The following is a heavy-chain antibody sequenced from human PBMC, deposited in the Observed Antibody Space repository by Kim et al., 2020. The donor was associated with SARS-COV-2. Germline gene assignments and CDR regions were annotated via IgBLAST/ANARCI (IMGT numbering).Heavy chain of an antibody. CDR1: GYSFTSYW. Sequence: GESLKISCKGSGYSFTSYWIVWVRQMPGKGLEWMGIIYPGDSDTRYSPSFQGQVTISADKSISTAYLQWSSLKASDTAMYYCARQASVWSGYYYYYYYMDVWGKGTTVTVSS. CDR2: IYPGDSDT. V-gene: IGHV5-51*01. J-gene: IGHJ6*03. D-gene: IGHD3-3*01. CDR3: ARQASVWSGYYYYYYYMDV.